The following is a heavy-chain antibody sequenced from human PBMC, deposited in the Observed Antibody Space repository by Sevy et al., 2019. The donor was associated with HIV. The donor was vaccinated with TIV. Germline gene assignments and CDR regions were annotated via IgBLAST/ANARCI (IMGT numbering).Heavy chain of an antibody. V-gene: IGHV3-48*02. CDR1: GFTFSSYS. Sequence: GGSLRLSCAASGFTFSSYSMNWVRQAPGKGLEWVSYISSSSSTIYYAHSVKGRFTISRDNAKNSLYLQMNSLRDEDTAVYYCARVGLRVGATAPFDYWGQGTLVTVSS. J-gene: IGHJ4*02. CDR3: ARVGLRVGATAPFDY. CDR2: ISSSSSTI. D-gene: IGHD1-26*01.